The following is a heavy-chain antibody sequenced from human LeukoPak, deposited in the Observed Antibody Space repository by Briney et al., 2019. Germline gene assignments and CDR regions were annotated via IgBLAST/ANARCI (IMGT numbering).Heavy chain of an antibody. CDR3: ARVPPLSTVGYGMNV. D-gene: IGHD4-11*01. CDR1: GYTFTHYA. CDR2: INTNTGNP. Sequence: AAVKVSCKASGYTFTHYALNWGRQAPGQGLEWMGWINTNTGNPTYAQGFTGRFVFSLDTSVSTAYLQISSLKAEDTAVYYCARVPPLSTVGYGMNVWGQGTTVTVSS. V-gene: IGHV7-4-1*02. J-gene: IGHJ6*02.